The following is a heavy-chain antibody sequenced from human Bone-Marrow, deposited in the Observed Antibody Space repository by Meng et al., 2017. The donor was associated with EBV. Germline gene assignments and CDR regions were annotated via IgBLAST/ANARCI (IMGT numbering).Heavy chain of an antibody. V-gene: IGHV3-30-3*01. Sequence: QVQIVESGGGVVQPGRSLRPSCAAAGFTFRSHTMHWVRQAPGKGLVWVALISHHGINQYYADSVKGRFTISRDNSKNTVYLQTTSLRTEDTAIYYCARDRRREVPDALDYWGQGTLVTVSS. CDR3: ARDRRREVPDALDY. CDR2: ISHHGINQ. D-gene: IGHD2-2*01. J-gene: IGHJ4*02. CDR1: GFTFRSHT.